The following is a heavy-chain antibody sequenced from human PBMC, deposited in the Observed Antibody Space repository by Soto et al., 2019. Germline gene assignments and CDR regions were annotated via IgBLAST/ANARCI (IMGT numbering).Heavy chain of an antibody. CDR3: TTAYV. J-gene: IGHJ4*02. CDR2: IRNQAKNYET. D-gene: IGHD3-16*01. Sequence: EVQLVESGGGSVQPGGSVRLSCAASGFFFNGPAIHWVRQASGKGLEWVGRIRNQAKNYETVYAATMEGRIIISRDDSKNTAYLQMNSLKAEDSAVYYCTTAYVWGQGTLVTVPS. CDR1: GFFFNGPA. V-gene: IGHV3-73*01.